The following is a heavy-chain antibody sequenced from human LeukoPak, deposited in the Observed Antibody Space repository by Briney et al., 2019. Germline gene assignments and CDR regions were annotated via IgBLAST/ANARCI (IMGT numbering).Heavy chain of an antibody. V-gene: IGHV4-34*01. CDR1: GGSFSGYY. J-gene: IGHJ4*02. CDR3: ASITRDYYFDY. D-gene: IGHD3-10*01. Sequence: SETLSLTCAVYGGSFSGYYWSWIRQPPGKGLEWIGEINHSGSTNYNPSLKSRVTISVDTSKNQFSLKLSSVTAADTAVYYCASITRDYYFDYWGQGTLVNVSS. CDR2: INHSGST.